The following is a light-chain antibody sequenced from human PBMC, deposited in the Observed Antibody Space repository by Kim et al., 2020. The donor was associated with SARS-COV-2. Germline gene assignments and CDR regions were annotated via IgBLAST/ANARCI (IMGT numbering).Light chain of an antibody. CDR1: QNINKN. J-gene: IGKJ4*01. CDR3: QQYLNFLT. V-gene: IGKV1-33*01. Sequence: SASVGDSVTITCRTSQNINKNLNWYQQKPGKAPKLLIYDASNLEPGVPSRFSGSGSGTDFIFTITSLQPEDIATYYCQQYLNFLTFGGGTKVDIK. CDR2: DAS.